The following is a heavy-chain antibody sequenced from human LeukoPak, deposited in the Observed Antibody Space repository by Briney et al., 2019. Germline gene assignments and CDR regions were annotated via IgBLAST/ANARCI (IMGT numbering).Heavy chain of an antibody. D-gene: IGHD3-10*01. CDR2: ITQRSDYI. V-gene: IGHV3-21*01. J-gene: IGHJ4*02. Sequence: GGSLRLSCAASGFTFSSYSMNWVRQAPGKGLEGCSSITQRSDYIYYADSVKGRFIISRDKAKNSLSLQLNTLRAADTAMYYCARDLNCYGSGRGVDYWSPGTLVTVSS. CDR1: GFTFSSYS. CDR3: ARDLNCYGSGRGVDY.